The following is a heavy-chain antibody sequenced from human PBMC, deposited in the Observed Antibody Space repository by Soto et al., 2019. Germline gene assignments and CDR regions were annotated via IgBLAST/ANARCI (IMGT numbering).Heavy chain of an antibody. CDR2: IYYSGST. V-gene: IGHV4-31*03. J-gene: IGHJ4*02. CDR3: ARLSSSSRSPFDY. D-gene: IGHD6-6*01. Sequence: LSLTCTVSGGSISSGGYYWSWIRQHPGKGLEWIGYIYYSGSTYYNPSLKSRVTISVDTSKNQFSLKLSSVTAADTAVYYCARLSSSSRSPFDYWGQGTLVTVSS. CDR1: GGSISSGGYY.